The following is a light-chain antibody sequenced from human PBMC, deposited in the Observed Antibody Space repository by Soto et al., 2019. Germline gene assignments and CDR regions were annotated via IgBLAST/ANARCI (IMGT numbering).Light chain of an antibody. V-gene: IGKV3D-20*02. CDR3: QQRSNWPRT. CDR2: GVS. Sequence: EIMLTQSPGTLSLTPGERATLSCRASQSVSSTYLIWYQQKPGLAPRLLIYGVSNRATGIPDRFSGSGSGTDFTLTISSLEPEDFAVYYCQQRSNWPRTFGQGTKVDIK. J-gene: IGKJ1*01. CDR1: QSVSSTY.